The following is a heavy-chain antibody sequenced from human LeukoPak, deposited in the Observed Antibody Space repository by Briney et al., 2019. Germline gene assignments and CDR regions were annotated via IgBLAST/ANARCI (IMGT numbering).Heavy chain of an antibody. D-gene: IGHD6-19*01. CDR1: GGTFSSYA. J-gene: IGHJ4*02. CDR3: ASSVAGTPDY. CDR2: IIPIFGTA. V-gene: IGHV1-69*05. Sequence: PVQVSCKASGGTFSSYAISWVRQAPGQGLEWMGGIIPIFGTANYAQKFQGRVTITTDESTSTAYMELSSLRSEDTSGYYCASSVAGTPDYWGQGTLVTVSS.